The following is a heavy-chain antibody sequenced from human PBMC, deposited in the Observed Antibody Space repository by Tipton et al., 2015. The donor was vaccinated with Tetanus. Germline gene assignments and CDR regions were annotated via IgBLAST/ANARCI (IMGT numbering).Heavy chain of an antibody. V-gene: IGHV4-59*01. J-gene: IGHJ5*02. Sequence: TLSLTCTVSGGSISSYYWSWIRQPPGKGLEWIGYIYYSGSTNYNPSLKSRVTISVDMSKNQFSLKLSSVTAADTAVYYCARGGRYDYGVQGWFDPWGQGTLVTVSS. D-gene: IGHD4-17*01. CDR2: IYYSGST. CDR3: ARGGRYDYGVQGWFDP. CDR1: GGSISSYY.